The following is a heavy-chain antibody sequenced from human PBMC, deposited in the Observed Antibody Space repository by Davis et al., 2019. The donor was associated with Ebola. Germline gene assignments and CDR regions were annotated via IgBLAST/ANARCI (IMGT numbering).Heavy chain of an antibody. V-gene: IGHV3-30-3*01. CDR1: GFTFSSYA. D-gene: IGHD3-16*01. J-gene: IGHJ6*04. CDR2: ISYDGSNK. Sequence: GESLKISCAASGFTFSSYAMHWVRQAPGKGLEWVAVISYDGSNKYYADSVKGRFTISRDNSKNTLYLQMNSLRAEDTAVYYCARDNITLDYYGMDVWGKGTTVTVSS. CDR3: ARDNITLDYYGMDV.